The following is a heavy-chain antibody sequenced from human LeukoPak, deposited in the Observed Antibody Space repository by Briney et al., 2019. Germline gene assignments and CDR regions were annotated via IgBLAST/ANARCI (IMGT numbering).Heavy chain of an antibody. CDR2: ISYDGSNK. J-gene: IGHJ6*02. CDR1: GFTFSSYG. V-gene: IGHV3-30*18. CDR3: ANGIGYCSGGSCPYYYYGMDV. D-gene: IGHD2-15*01. Sequence: GALRLSCAASGFTFSSYGMHWVRQAPGKGLEWVAVISYDGSNKYYADSVKGRFTISRDNSKNTLYLQMNSLRAEDTAVYYCANGIGYCSGGSCPYYYYGMDVWGQGTTVTVSS.